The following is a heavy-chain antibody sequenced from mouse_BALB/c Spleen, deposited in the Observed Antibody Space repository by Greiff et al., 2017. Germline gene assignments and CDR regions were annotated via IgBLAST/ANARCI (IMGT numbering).Heavy chain of an antibody. CDR1: GYSITSDYV. V-gene: IGHV3-2*02. J-gene: IGHJ3*01. CDR2: ISYSGST. Sequence: EVQLQQSGPGLVKPSQSLSLTCTVTGYSITSDYVWNWIRQFPGNKLEWMGYISYSGSTSYNPSLKSRISITRDTSKNQFFLQLNSMTTEDTATYYCAYYGNYAWFAYWGQGTLVTVSA. D-gene: IGHD2-1*01. CDR3: AYYGNYAWFAY.